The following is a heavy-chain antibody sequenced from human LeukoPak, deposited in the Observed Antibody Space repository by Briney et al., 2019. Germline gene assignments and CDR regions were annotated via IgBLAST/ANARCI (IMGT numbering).Heavy chain of an antibody. CDR2: INTNTGNP. Sequence: ASVKVSCKASGYTFTSYAMNWVRQAPGQGLEWMGWINTNTGNPTYAQGFTGRFVFSLDTSVSTAYLQISSLKAEDTAVYYCARAGITMVRGVIIGESNWFDPWGQGTLVTVSS. CDR1: GYTFTSYA. V-gene: IGHV7-4-1*02. J-gene: IGHJ5*02. D-gene: IGHD3-10*01. CDR3: ARAGITMVRGVIIGESNWFDP.